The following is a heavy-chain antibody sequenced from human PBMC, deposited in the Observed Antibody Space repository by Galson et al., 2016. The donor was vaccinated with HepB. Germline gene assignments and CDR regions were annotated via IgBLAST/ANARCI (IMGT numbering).Heavy chain of an antibody. CDR2: ISAYNGNT. J-gene: IGHJ3*02. V-gene: IGHV1-18*01. CDR1: GYTFTSYG. CDR3: ARVDYGLSNWNDDLRVADAFDN. Sequence: SVKVSCKASGYTFTSYGISWVRQAPGQGLEWMGWISAYNGNTNFAQKLQGRVTMTTDTSTSTAYMELRSLRSDDTAVYYCARVDYGLSNWNDDLRVADAFDNWGQGTMVTVSS. D-gene: IGHD1-1*01.